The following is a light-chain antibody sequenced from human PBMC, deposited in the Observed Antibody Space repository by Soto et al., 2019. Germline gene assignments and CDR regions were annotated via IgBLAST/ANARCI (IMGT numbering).Light chain of an antibody. CDR1: QSVRSN. Sequence: EIVITRSDTPLSVSAFEFSTLSCRASQSVRSNLAWYQQRPGQAPRLLIYAASTRATGIPARFSGSGSGTEFTLIIDSLQSEDFAVYYCQQDNNWPRTFGQGTKVEIK. CDR3: QQDNNWPRT. V-gene: IGKV3-15*01. J-gene: IGKJ1*01. CDR2: AAS.